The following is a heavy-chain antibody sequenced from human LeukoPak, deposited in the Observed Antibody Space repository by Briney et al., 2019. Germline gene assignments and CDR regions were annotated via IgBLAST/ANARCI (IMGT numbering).Heavy chain of an antibody. Sequence: GGSLRLSCAASGLTFSSCSMHWVRQAPGKGLEWVAFIRYDGSNTYYADSVKGRFTISRDNSKNTLYLQMNSLRTEDTAVYYCAKPEGTDYWGQGTLVTVSS. D-gene: IGHD1-1*01. J-gene: IGHJ4*02. V-gene: IGHV3-30*02. CDR2: IRYDGSNT. CDR1: GLTFSSCS. CDR3: AKPEGTDY.